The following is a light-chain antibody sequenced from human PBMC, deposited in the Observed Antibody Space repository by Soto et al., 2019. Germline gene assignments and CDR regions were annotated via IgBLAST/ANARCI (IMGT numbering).Light chain of an antibody. CDR3: SSYTSTSTYV. CDR2: DVS. CDR1: SSDVGGYNY. V-gene: IGLV2-14*01. Sequence: QSALTQPASVSGSPGQSITISCTGTSSDVGGYNYVSWYQQYPGKAPKLMIYDVSNRPSGVSNRFSGSKSGNSASLTISGLQAEDEADYYCSSYTSTSTYVFGTRTKVTVL. J-gene: IGLJ1*01.